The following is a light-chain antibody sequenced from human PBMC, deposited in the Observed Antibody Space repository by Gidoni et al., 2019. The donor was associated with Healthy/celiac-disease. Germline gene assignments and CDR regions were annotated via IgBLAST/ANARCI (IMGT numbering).Light chain of an antibody. J-gene: IGKJ4*01. Sequence: AIQLTQSPSSLSASVGDRVTITCRASQGISSALAWYQQKPGKAPKLLIYDASSFESGVPSRFSCRGSGTDFTLTISILQPEDFATYYCQQFNSYPLTFGGGTKVEIK. V-gene: IGKV1-13*02. CDR1: QGISSA. CDR3: QQFNSYPLT. CDR2: DAS.